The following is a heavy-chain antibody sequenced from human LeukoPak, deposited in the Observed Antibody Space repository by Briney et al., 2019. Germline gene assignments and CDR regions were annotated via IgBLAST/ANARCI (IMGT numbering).Heavy chain of an antibody. D-gene: IGHD6-13*01. CDR1: GGSISSSSYY. CDR2: IYYSGST. CDR3: ARLRDSSSWYGDYYFDY. J-gene: IGHJ4*02. Sequence: PSETLSLTCTVSGGSISSSSYYWGWIRQPPGKGLEWIGSIYYSGSTYYNPSLKSRVTISVDTSKNQFSLKLSSVTAADTAVYYCARLRDSSSWYGDYYFDYWGQGTLVTVSS. V-gene: IGHV4-39*01.